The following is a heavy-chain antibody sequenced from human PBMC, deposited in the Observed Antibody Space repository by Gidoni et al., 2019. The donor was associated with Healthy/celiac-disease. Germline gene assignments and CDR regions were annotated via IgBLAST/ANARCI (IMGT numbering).Heavy chain of an antibody. Sequence: QVQLVESGGGVVQPGRSLRLSCAASGFTFSSYGMHWVRKAPGKGLEWVAVIWYDGSNKYYADSVKGRFTISRDNSKNTLYLQMNSLRAEDTAVYYCARDGLGHPYGDYAAFDIWGQGTMVTVSS. J-gene: IGHJ3*02. CDR3: ARDGLGHPYGDYAAFDI. D-gene: IGHD4-17*01. CDR1: GFTFSSYG. V-gene: IGHV3-33*01. CDR2: IWYDGSNK.